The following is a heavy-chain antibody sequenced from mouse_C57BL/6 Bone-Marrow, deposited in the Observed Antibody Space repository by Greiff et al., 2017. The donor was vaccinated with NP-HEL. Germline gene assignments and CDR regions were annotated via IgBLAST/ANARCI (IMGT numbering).Heavy chain of an antibody. Sequence: VKLMESGPGLVQPSQSLSITCTVSGFSLTSYGVHWVRQSPGKGLEWLGVIWSGGSTDYNAAFISRLSISKDNSKSQVFFKMNRLQADDTAIYYCARNFGGTGDYWGQGTTLTVSS. CDR1: GFSLTSYG. CDR3: ARNFGGTGDY. D-gene: IGHD3-1*01. J-gene: IGHJ2*01. V-gene: IGHV2-2*01. CDR2: IWSGGST.